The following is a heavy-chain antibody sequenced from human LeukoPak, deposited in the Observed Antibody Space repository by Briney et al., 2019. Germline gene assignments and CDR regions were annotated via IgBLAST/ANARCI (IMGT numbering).Heavy chain of an antibody. V-gene: IGHV4-39*01. CDR2: IDYSGST. J-gene: IGHJ4*02. CDR1: GGSISNSNYF. D-gene: IGHD1-26*01. Sequence: SETLSLTCTVSGGSISNSNYFWGWIRQPPGKGLEWIGSIDYSGSTYYNPSLKSRVTMSVDTSENQVSLKLSSVTAADTAVYYCARRGVGAPKERHFDYWGQGTLVTVSS. CDR3: ARRGVGAPKERHFDY.